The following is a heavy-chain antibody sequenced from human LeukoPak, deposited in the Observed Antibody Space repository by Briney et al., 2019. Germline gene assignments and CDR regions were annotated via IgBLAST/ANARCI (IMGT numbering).Heavy chain of an antibody. CDR3: ARELAYCSSSSCYGGTFHI. Sequence: PSETLSLTCAVSGYSISSGFYWGWIRPPPGKGLEWIGSIYHSGSPYYNPSLKSRLNVSVDTSKNQFSLRLSSVTAADTAVYYCARELAYCSSSSCYGGTFHIWGQGTMVTVSS. J-gene: IGHJ3*02. CDR1: GYSISSGFY. D-gene: IGHD2-2*01. V-gene: IGHV4-38-2*02. CDR2: IYHSGSP.